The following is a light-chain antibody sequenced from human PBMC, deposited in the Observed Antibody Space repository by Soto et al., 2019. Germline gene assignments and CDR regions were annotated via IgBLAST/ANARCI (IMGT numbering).Light chain of an antibody. CDR1: QSVSSNY. V-gene: IGKV3-20*01. Sequence: EIVLTQSPGTLSLSPGERATLSCRASQSVSSNYLAWYKQKPGQAPRLIIYGASSRATGIPDRFSGSGSGTDFTLTISRLEPEDFAVYYCQQYGSSPITFGQGTRLEIK. CDR2: GAS. J-gene: IGKJ5*01. CDR3: QQYGSSPIT.